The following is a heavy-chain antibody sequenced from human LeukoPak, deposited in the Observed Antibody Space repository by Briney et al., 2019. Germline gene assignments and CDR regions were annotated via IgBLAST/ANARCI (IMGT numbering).Heavy chain of an antibody. CDR3: ARVTGGGAATIGSSECMDV. CDR1: GFTFNSYG. Sequence: GGSLRLSCAASGFTFNSYGMHWVRQAPGKGLEWVAFIRHDGSNINYADSVKGRFTISRDNSRSTLDLQMNSLRVEDTAVYYCARVTGGGAATIGSSECMDVWGQGTTVTVSS. D-gene: IGHD2-15*01. J-gene: IGHJ6*02. V-gene: IGHV3-30*02. CDR2: IRHDGSNI.